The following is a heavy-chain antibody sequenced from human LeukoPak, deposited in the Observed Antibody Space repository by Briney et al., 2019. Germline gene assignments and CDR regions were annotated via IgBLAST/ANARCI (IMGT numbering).Heavy chain of an antibody. J-gene: IGHJ4*02. D-gene: IGHD2-21*02. Sequence: PGGSLRLSCAASGFTFSSYSMNWVRQAPGKGLEWVSYISSSSSTIYYADSVKGRFTISRDNAKNSLYLQMNSLRAEDTAVYYCAREGVVVTAMRYFDYRGQGTLVTVSS. CDR3: AREGVVVTAMRYFDY. CDR1: GFTFSSYS. V-gene: IGHV3-48*04. CDR2: ISSSSSTI.